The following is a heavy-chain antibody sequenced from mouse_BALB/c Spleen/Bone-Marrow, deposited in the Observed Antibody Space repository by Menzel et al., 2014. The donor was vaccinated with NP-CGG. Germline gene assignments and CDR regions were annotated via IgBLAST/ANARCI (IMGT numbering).Heavy chain of an antibody. D-gene: IGHD3-2*01. CDR2: ISTYSGNT. CDR3: ARRRQLGLRSFAY. Sequence: VKLMESGPELVRPGVSVKISCKGSGYTFTDYAMHWVKQSHAKSLEWIGVISTYSGNTNYNQKFKGKATMTVDKSSSTAYMELARLTSEDSAIYYCARRRQLGLRSFAYWGQGTLVTVSA. CDR1: GYTFTDYA. J-gene: IGHJ3*01. V-gene: IGHV1-67*01.